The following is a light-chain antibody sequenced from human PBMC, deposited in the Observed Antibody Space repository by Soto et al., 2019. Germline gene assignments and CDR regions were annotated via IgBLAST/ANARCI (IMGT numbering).Light chain of an antibody. CDR3: GTWDSGLSAGG. Sequence: QSVLTQPPSVSAAPGQKVTISCSGSSSNIGNNYVSWFQQLPGTAPKLLIYENNRRPSGIPDRFSGSKSGTSATLGITGLQTGDEADYYCGTWDSGLSAGGFGGGTKVTVL. CDR2: ENN. CDR1: SSNIGNNY. V-gene: IGLV1-51*02. J-gene: IGLJ2*01.